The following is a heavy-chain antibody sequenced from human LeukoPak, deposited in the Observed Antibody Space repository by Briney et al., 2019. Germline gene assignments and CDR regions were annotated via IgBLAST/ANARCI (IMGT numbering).Heavy chain of an antibody. CDR3: ARAPRVYGGRYFDY. Sequence: SETLSLTCAVYGGSSSGYYWSWIRQPPGKGLEWIGEINHSRSTNYNPSLKSRVTISVDTSKNQFSLKLSSVTAADTAVYYCARAPRVYGGRYFDYWGQGTLVTVSS. J-gene: IGHJ4*02. D-gene: IGHD4-23*01. CDR2: INHSRST. V-gene: IGHV4-34*01. CDR1: GGSSSGYY.